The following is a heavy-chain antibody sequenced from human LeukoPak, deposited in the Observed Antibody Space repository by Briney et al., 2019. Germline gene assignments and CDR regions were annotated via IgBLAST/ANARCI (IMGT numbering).Heavy chain of an antibody. D-gene: IGHD6-13*01. Sequence: ETLSLTCTVSGGSVSSGSYYWSWIRQPPGKGLEWVANIKQDGSEKYYVDSVKGRFTISRDNAKNSLYLQMNSLRAEDTAVYYCARDFRGVAAAEPYNWLDPWGQGTLVTVSS. J-gene: IGHJ5*02. CDR2: IKQDGSEK. CDR3: ARDFRGVAAAEPYNWLDP. V-gene: IGHV3-7*01. CDR1: GGSVSSGSYY.